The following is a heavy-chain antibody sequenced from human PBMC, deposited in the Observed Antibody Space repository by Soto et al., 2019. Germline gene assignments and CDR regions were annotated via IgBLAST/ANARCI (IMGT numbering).Heavy chain of an antibody. CDR2: IYYSGST. D-gene: IGHD3-3*01. CDR3: ARELRDFWSGHDAFDI. CDR1: GGSISSGGYY. V-gene: IGHV4-31*03. Sequence: SETLSLTCTVSGGSISSGGYYWSWIRQHPGKGLEWIGYIYYSGSTYYNPSLKSRVTISVDTSKNQFSLKLSSVTAADTAVYYCARELRDFWSGHDAFDIWGQGTMVTVSS. J-gene: IGHJ3*02.